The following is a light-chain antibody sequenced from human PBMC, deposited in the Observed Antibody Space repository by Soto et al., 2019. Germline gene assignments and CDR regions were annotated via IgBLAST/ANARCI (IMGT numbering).Light chain of an antibody. J-gene: IGLJ1*01. V-gene: IGLV2-8*01. CDR3: SSYSGTNYHYV. CDR1: SSDVGGYNY. Sequence: QSALTQPPSASGYFGQSVTISCTGTSSDVGGYNYVSWYQQHPGKAPKLMIYEVSERPSGVPDRFSGSKSGNTASLTVSGLQADDEADYYCSSYSGTNYHYVFGTGTKLTVL. CDR2: EVS.